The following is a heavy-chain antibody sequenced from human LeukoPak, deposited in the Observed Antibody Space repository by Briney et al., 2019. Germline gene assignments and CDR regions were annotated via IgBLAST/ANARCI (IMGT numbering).Heavy chain of an antibody. CDR3: ARRGIAARPGYYYYYYYMDV. V-gene: IGHV4-59*01. D-gene: IGHD6-6*01. CDR2: IYYTGST. CDR1: GGSISSYY. Sequence: SETLSLTCTVSGGSISSYYWSWIRQPPGKGLEWIGYIYYTGSTNYNPSLKSRVTISVDTSKNQFSLKLSSVTAADTAVYYCARRGIAARPGYYYYYYYMDVWGKGTTVTVSS. J-gene: IGHJ6*03.